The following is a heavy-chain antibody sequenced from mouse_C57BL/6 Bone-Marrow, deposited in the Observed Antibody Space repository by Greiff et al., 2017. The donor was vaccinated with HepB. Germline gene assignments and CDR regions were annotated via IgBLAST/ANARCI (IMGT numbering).Heavy chain of an antibody. D-gene: IGHD4-1*01. CDR2: IRNKANGYTT. V-gene: IGHV7-3*01. CDR1: GFTFTDYY. J-gene: IGHJ2*01. Sequence: EVKLMESGGGLVQPGGSLSLSCAASGFTFTDYYMSWVRQPPGKALEWLGFIRNKANGYTTEYSASVKGRFTISSDNSQSILYLQMNALRAEDSATYYCARYREGELTGRYFDYWGQGTTLTVSS. CDR3: ARYREGELTGRYFDY.